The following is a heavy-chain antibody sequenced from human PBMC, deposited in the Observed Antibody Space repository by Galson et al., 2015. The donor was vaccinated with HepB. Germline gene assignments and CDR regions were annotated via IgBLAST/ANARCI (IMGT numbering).Heavy chain of an antibody. CDR3: SMVRGVRGAFDI. Sequence: SLRLSCAASGFTFSSYSMNWVRQAPGKGLEWVSYISSSSSTIYYADSVKGRFTISRDNAKNSLYLQMNSLRDEDTAVYYCSMVRGVRGAFDIWGQGTMVTVSS. D-gene: IGHD3-10*01. CDR2: ISSSSSTI. J-gene: IGHJ3*02. V-gene: IGHV3-48*02. CDR1: GFTFSSYS.